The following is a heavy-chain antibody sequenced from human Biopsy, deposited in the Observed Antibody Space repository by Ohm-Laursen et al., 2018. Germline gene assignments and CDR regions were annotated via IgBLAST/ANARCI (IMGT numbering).Heavy chain of an antibody. D-gene: IGHD3-16*01. CDR2: IHYSGNT. J-gene: IGHJ4*02. CDR3: TRAGGGKIYGL. CDR1: GVSINTGGYY. V-gene: IGHV4-31*03. Sequence: TLSLTCTVSGVSINTGGYYWTWIRQHPGTGLEWIGYIHYSGNTLYNPSLKSRLTISVDTSRNQFSLKLTSVTAADTALYYCTRAGGGKIYGLWGQGTQVTVSS.